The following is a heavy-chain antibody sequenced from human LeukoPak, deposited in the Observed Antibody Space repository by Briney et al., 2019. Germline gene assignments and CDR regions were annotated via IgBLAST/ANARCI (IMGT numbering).Heavy chain of an antibody. D-gene: IGHD3-22*01. Sequence: SQTLSLTCTVSGGSISSGSYYWSWIRQPAGKGLEWIGRIYTSGSTNYNPSLESRVTISVDTSKNQFSLKLSSVTAADTAVYYCARGPGAMIFLRSWGQGTLVTVSS. J-gene: IGHJ5*02. CDR2: IYTSGST. CDR3: ARGPGAMIFLRS. CDR1: GGSISSGSYY. V-gene: IGHV4-61*02.